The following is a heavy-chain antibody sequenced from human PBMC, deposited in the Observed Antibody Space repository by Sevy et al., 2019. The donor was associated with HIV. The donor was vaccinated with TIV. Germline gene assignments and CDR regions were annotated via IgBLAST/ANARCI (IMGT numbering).Heavy chain of an antibody. CDR1: GFTFSNYA. CDR3: ARGGYYHDNAAYYAFDS. J-gene: IGHJ4*02. CDR2: IWSDGAYQ. Sequence: GGSLRLSCAAAGFTFSNYAMHWVRQAPGKGLEWVAIIWSDGAYQYHGDSVKGRFTISRDNSKNTLYLQMNNVRVEDTAVYYCARGGYYHDNAAYYAFDSWGQGTLVTVSS. D-gene: IGHD3-22*01. V-gene: IGHV3-33*01.